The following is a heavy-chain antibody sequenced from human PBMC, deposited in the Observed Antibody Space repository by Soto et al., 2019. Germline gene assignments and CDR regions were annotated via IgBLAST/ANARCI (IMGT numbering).Heavy chain of an antibody. D-gene: IGHD1-1*01. CDR1: GYTFTSYG. CDR2: ISAYNGNP. CDR3: ARDYSGTTRTLGY. Sequence: GASVKVSCKASGYTFTSYGISWVRQAPGQGLEWMGWISAYNGNPNYAQKLQGSVTVTTDTSTSTAYMELRSLRSDDTAVYYCARDYSGTTRTLGYWGQGTLVTVSS. V-gene: IGHV1-18*01. J-gene: IGHJ4*02.